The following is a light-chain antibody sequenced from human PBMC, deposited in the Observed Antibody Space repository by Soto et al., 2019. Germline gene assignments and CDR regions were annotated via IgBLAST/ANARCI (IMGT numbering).Light chain of an antibody. Sequence: EIVLTQSQATLSLSPGERATLSCRASQSVSSYLAWYQQKPGQAPRLLIYDASNRATGIPARFSGSGSGTDFTLTISSLEPEDFAVYYCQQRSNPITFGQGTRLEIK. CDR1: QSVSSY. V-gene: IGKV3-11*01. CDR2: DAS. CDR3: QQRSNPIT. J-gene: IGKJ5*01.